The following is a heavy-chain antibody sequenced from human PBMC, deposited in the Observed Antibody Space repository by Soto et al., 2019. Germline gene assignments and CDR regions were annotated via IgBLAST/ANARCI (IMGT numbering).Heavy chain of an antibody. CDR2: IKQDGSEK. V-gene: IGHV3-7*03. J-gene: IGHJ6*03. CDR1: GFTFSSYW. CDR3: AKDRAQIITIFGVVNGPLMDV. D-gene: IGHD3-3*01. Sequence: GGSLRLSCAASGFTFSSYWMSWVRQAPGKGLEWVANIKQDGSEKYYVDSVKGRFTISRDNAKNSLYLQMNSLRAEDTAVYYCAKDRAQIITIFGVVNGPLMDVWGKGTTVTVSS.